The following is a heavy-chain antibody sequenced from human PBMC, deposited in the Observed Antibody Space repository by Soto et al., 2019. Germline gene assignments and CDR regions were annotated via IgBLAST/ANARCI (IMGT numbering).Heavy chain of an antibody. J-gene: IGHJ5*02. V-gene: IGHV1-3*01. Sequence: ASVKVSCKASGYTFTSYAMRWVRQAPGQRLEWMGWINAGNGNTKYPQKFQGRVTITRDTSASTAYMELSSLRSEDTAVYYCARGYSGYLAWFDPWGQGTLVTVSS. CDR3: ARGYSGYLAWFDP. CDR1: GYTFTSYA. CDR2: INAGNGNT. D-gene: IGHD5-12*01.